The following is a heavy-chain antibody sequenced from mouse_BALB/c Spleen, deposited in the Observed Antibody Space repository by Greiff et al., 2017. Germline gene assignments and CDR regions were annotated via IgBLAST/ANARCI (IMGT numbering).Heavy chain of an antibody. J-gene: IGHJ4*01. D-gene: IGHD2-1*01. CDR2: IWGDGST. Sequence: VQLQQSGPGLVAPSQSLSITCTVSGFSLTGYGVNWVRQPPGKGLEWLGMIWGDGSTDYNSALKSRLSISNDNSKSQVFLKMNSLQTDDTARYYCARAPYGNYEAMDYWGQGTSVTVSS. CDR3: ARAPYGNYEAMDY. CDR1: GFSLTGYG. V-gene: IGHV2-6-7*01.